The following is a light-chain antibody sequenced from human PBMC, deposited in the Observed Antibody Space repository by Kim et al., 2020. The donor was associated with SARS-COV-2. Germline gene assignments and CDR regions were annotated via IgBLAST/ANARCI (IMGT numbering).Light chain of an antibody. V-gene: IGKV1-39*01. Sequence: SASVGDRVTITCRASQNIDKFLNWYQHRPGEAPKLLISASSTLESGVPSRFNGGGSGTDFTLTITSLHPDDFATYYCQKSSTDPVFGGGTKVDIK. CDR1: QNIDKF. CDR3: QKSSTDPV. CDR2: ASS. J-gene: IGKJ4*01.